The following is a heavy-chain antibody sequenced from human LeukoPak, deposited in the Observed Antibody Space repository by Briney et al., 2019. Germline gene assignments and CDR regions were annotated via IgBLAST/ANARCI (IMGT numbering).Heavy chain of an antibody. J-gene: IGHJ4*02. CDR1: GFTFSSYW. D-gene: IGHD3-22*01. V-gene: IGHV3-7*03. CDR2: IKQDGSEK. CDR3: AREGNYYDSSGGYYFDY. Sequence: GGSLRLSCAASGFTFSSYWMSWVRQAPGKGLEWVANIKQDGSEKCYVDSVKGRFTISRDNAKNSLYLQMNSLRAEDTAVYYCAREGNYYDSSGGYYFDYWGQGTLVTVSS.